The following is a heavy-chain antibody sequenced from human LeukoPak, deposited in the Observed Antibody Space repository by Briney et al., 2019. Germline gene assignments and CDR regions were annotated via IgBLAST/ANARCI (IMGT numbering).Heavy chain of an antibody. CDR3: ARGYGAVDY. D-gene: IGHD1-14*01. V-gene: IGHV3-48*02. Sequence: PGGSLRLSCAVSGFSFSSNSMNWVRRAPGKGLEWVSYITSSSSTIYYADSVKGRFTISRDNAKNSLYLQMNSLRDEDTAVYYCARGYGAVDYWGQGTLATVSS. CDR1: GFSFSSNS. J-gene: IGHJ4*02. CDR2: ITSSSSTI.